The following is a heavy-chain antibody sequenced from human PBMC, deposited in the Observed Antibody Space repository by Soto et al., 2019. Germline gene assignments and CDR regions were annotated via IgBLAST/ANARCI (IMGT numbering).Heavy chain of an antibody. J-gene: IGHJ4*02. CDR1: GFTFSSYW. D-gene: IGHD1-1*01. CDR3: ARCRGTGQINYFDY. V-gene: IGHV3-7*01. CDR2: LNQGGSEK. Sequence: EVQLVESGGGLVQPGGSLRLSCAASGFTFSSYWMSWVRQAPGKGLEWVANLNQGGSEKYYVDSVKGRFTISRDNAKNSLYLQMNSLRAEDTAVYSCARCRGTGQINYFDYWGQGTLVTVSS.